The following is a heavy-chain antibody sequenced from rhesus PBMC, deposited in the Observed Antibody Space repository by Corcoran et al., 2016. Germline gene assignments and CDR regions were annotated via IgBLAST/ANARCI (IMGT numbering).Heavy chain of an antibody. D-gene: IGHD3-40*01. J-gene: IGHJ4*01. Sequence: QVQLQESGPGLVKPSETLPLTCAVSGASISSDYWSWIRPSPRKGLEWFGYLYGTGVGPNYTPTLKSRVTTAKDPSKKQFALKVTSVPAAESAVYYCARGRGGTYDKFDSWGQGVLVTVSS. CDR2: LYGTGVGP. CDR1: GASISSDY. V-gene: IGHV4S2*01. CDR3: ARGRGGTYDKFDS.